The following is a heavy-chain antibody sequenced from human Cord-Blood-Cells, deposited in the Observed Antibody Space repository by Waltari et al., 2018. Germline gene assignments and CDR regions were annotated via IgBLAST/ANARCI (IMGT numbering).Heavy chain of an antibody. CDR1: GGSISSSSYY. CDR3: ATSPNWNYNH. CDR2: IYYSGST. J-gene: IGHJ4*02. V-gene: IGHV4-39*01. D-gene: IGHD1-7*01. Sequence: QLQLQESGPGLVKPSETLSLTCTGSGGSISSSSYYWGWIRHPPGKGLELIGSIYYSGSTYYNPSLKSRVTISVDTSKNQFSLKLSSVTAADTAVYYCATSPNWNYNHWGQGTLVTVSS.